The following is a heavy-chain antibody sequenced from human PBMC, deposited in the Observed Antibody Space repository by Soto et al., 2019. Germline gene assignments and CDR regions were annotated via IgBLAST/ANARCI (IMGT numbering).Heavy chain of an antibody. V-gene: IGHV3-7*01. CDR2: IKRDGSDK. D-gene: IGHD6-13*01. CDR1: GFTFSSYW. Sequence: EVHLVESGGGLVQPGGSLRLSCVASGFTFSSYWMSWVCQAPGKGLEWVANIKRDGSDKYYVDSVKGRFTISRDNAKNSLYLQMNSLRAEDTAVYYCATSAAAPGNYWGQGTLVTVSS. CDR3: ATSAAAPGNY. J-gene: IGHJ4*02.